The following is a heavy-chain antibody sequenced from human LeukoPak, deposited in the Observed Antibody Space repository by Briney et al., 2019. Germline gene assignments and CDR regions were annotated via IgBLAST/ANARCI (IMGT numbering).Heavy chain of an antibody. CDR3: ATSTVTPRIDY. CDR1: GYSFTSYW. J-gene: IGHJ4*02. CDR2: IYPGDSDT. D-gene: IGHD4-11*01. V-gene: IGHV5-51*01. Sequence: GESLKISCKGSGYSFTSYWIGWVRQMPGRGLEWMGIIYPGDSDTRYSPSFQGQVTISADKSISTAYLQWSSLRASDTAMYYCATSTVTPRIDYWGQGTLVTVSS.